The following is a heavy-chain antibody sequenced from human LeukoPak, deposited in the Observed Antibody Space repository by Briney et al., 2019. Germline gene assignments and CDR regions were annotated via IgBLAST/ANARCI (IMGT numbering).Heavy chain of an antibody. CDR1: GFTFSSYA. CDR3: AKGIAVANDY. Sequence: GGSLRLSCAASGFTFSSYAMSWVRQAPGKGVEGVSAISGSGGSTYYADSVKGRFTISRDNSKNTLYLQMNSLRAEDTAVYYCAKGIAVANDYWGQGTLVTVSS. CDR2: ISGSGGST. V-gene: IGHV3-23*01. J-gene: IGHJ4*02. D-gene: IGHD6-19*01.